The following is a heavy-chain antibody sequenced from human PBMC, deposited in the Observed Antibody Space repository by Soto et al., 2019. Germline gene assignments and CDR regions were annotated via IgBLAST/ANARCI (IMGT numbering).Heavy chain of an antibody. Sequence: QVQLVQSGAEVKKPGASVKVSCKTSGYTFTGYYMHWVRQAPGQGLEWMGWINPNSGGTNYAQKFQGWVTMTRDTSISTAYMELSRLRSDDTAVYYCVRDRGVGATYAFDIWGQGTMVTVSS. V-gene: IGHV1-2*04. CDR3: VRDRGVGATYAFDI. CDR1: GYTFTGYY. D-gene: IGHD1-26*01. J-gene: IGHJ3*02. CDR2: INPNSGGT.